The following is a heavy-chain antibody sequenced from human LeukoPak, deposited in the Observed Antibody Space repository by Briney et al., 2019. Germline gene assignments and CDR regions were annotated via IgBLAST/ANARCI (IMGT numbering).Heavy chain of an antibody. Sequence: PGGSLRLSCVASGFTFSSSWMSWVRQGPGKGLEWVASINQDEIHYVDAVRGRFTISRDNAKNSLYLQMNSLTADDTAVYYCVGSHHPGGLVDPWGQGTLVTVSS. D-gene: IGHD3-10*01. CDR3: VGSHHPGGLVDP. CDR2: INQDEI. J-gene: IGHJ5*02. V-gene: IGHV3-7*01. CDR1: GFTFSSSW.